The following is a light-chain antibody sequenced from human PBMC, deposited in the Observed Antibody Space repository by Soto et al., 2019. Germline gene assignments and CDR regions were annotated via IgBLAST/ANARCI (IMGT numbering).Light chain of an antibody. J-gene: IGLJ1*01. CDR1: SSDVGGYNY. CDR3: NSYGSTSTRDV. V-gene: IGLV2-14*01. Sequence: QSALTQPASVSGSPGQSITLSCTGTSSDVGGYNYVSWYQQHPGKAPKLMIYEVSNRPSGVSNRFSGSKSGNTASLTISGLQAEDEADYFCNSYGSTSTRDVFGTGTKLTVL. CDR2: EVS.